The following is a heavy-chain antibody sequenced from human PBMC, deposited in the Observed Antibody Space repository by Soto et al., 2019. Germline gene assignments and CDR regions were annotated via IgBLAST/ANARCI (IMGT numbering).Heavy chain of an antibody. D-gene: IGHD2-2*01. CDR2: ISTYSGNT. Sequence: QVQLVQSGAEVKKPGASVKVSCKASGYTFTSYGISWVRQAPGQGLEWMGWISTYSGNTHDAQKFQGRGAMTTDTSTTTVYMELMSLRTADTVMNCCVKDDGNSSCCYVSHRGQGTPVTVSS. J-gene: IGHJ1*01. CDR3: VKDDGNSSCCYVSH. V-gene: IGHV1-18*01. CDR1: GYTFTSYG.